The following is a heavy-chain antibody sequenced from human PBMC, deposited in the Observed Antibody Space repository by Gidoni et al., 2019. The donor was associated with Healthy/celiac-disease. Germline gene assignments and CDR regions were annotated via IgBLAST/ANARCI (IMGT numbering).Heavy chain of an antibody. Sequence: RLSCAASGFTFDDYAMHWVRQAPGKGLEWVSGISWNSGSIGYADSVKGRFTISRDNAKNSLYLQMNSLRAEDTALYYCAKVTGGWYYFDYWGQGTLFTVSS. CDR1: GFTFDDYA. J-gene: IGHJ4*02. CDR2: ISWNSGSI. V-gene: IGHV3-9*01. CDR3: AKVTGGWYYFDY. D-gene: IGHD6-19*01.